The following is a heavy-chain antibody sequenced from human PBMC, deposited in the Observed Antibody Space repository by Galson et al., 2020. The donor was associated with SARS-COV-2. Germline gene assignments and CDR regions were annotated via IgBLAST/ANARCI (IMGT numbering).Heavy chain of an antibody. CDR2: TYYSGST. V-gene: IGHV4-30-4*01. J-gene: IGHJ6*02. Sequence: ETSETLSLTCTVSGGSISSGDYYWSWIRQPPGKGLEWIGYTYYSGSTYYNPSLKSRVTISLDTSKNQFSLKLSSVTAADTAVYYCARAQYDFWSGLLLGMDVWGQGTTVTVSS. D-gene: IGHD3-3*01. CDR1: GGSISSGDYY. CDR3: ARAQYDFWSGLLLGMDV.